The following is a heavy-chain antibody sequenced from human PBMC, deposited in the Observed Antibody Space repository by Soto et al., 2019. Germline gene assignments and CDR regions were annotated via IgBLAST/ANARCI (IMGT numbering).Heavy chain of an antibody. CDR3: AKDMLGIAYSSSWYWGGLYY. CDR1: GFTFDDYA. J-gene: IGHJ4*02. Sequence: VQLVESGGGLVQPGRSLRLSCAASGFTFDDYAMHWVRQAPGKGLEWVSGISWNSGSIGYADSVKGRFTISRDNAKNSLYLQMNSLRAEDTALYYCAKDMLGIAYSSSWYWGGLYYWGQGTLVTVSS. CDR2: ISWNSGSI. V-gene: IGHV3-9*01. D-gene: IGHD6-13*01.